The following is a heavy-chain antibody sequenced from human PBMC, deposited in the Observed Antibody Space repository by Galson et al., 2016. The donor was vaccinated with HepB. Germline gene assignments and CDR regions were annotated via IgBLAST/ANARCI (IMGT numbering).Heavy chain of an antibody. J-gene: IGHJ4*02. CDR3: ARALCTLSGSDLDY. Sequence: SVKVSCKASGYTFTGYYIHWVRQAPGQGLEWMGWINPKIGGTNYAQKFQGRVTMTRDTSINTAYMEVRRLRSDDTAVYYCARALCTLSGSDLDYWGQGTLVTVSS. D-gene: IGHD1-26*01. V-gene: IGHV1-2*02. CDR1: GYTFTGYY. CDR2: INPKIGGT.